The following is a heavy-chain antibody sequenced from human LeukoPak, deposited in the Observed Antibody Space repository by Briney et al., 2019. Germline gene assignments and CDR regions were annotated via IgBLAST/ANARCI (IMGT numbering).Heavy chain of an antibody. CDR2: TNPSGGST. V-gene: IGHV1-46*01. J-gene: IGHJ3*02. CDR1: GYTFTSYY. D-gene: IGHD3-22*01. CDR3: ARDYYDSSGYPMGGAFDI. Sequence: ASVKVSCKASGYTFTSYYMHWVRQAPGQGLEWMGITNPSGGSTSYAQKFQGRVTMTRDTSTSTVYMELSSLRSEDTAVYYCARDYYDSSGYPMGGAFDIWGQGTMVTVSS.